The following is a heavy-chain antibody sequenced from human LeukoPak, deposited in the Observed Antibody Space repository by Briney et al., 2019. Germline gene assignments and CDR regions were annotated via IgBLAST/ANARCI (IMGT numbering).Heavy chain of an antibody. J-gene: IGHJ5*02. Sequence: SEALSLTCAVSGGSISSGGYSWSWIRQPPGKGLEWIGYIYHSGSTYYNPSLKSRVTISVDRSKNQFSLKLSSVTAADTAVYYCAKGFGELNWFDPWGQGTLVTVSS. V-gene: IGHV4-30-2*01. CDR2: IYHSGST. CDR3: AKGFGELNWFDP. CDR1: GGSISSGGYS. D-gene: IGHD3-10*01.